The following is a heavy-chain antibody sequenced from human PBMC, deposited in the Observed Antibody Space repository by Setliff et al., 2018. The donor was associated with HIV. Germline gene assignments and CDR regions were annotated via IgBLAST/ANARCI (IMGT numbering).Heavy chain of an antibody. CDR3: VRHGYYYDFIDI. CDR2: IYSSGST. CDR1: GGSISSGSYY. V-gene: IGHV4-61*09. J-gene: IGHJ3*02. D-gene: IGHD3-22*01. Sequence: SETLSLTCTVSGGSISSGSYYWSWIRQPAGKGLEWIGYIYSSGSTNFNPSLKSRVALSIDTSKNQFSLNLTSMTAADTAVYFCVRHGYYYDFIDIWGQGTVVTVSS.